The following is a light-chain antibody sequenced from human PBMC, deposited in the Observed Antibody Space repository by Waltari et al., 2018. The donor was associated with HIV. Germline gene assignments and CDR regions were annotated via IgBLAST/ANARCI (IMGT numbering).Light chain of an antibody. J-gene: IGLJ2*01. V-gene: IGLV1-40*01. CDR1: RSNIGADYD. Sequence: QSVLTQTPSVSGAPGQGVTITCTGGRSNIGADYDVHWYQQIPGTAPKLLIYGNKNRPPGFPDRFSLSKSGTSASLAFTVLQAEDEADYFCQSYDRSLSASVVFGGGTKLTVL. CDR3: QSYDRSLSASVV. CDR2: GNK.